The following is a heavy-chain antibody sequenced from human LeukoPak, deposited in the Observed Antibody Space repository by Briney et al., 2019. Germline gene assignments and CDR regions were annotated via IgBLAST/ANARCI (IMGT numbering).Heavy chain of an antibody. CDR2: ISGSGNST. CDR1: GFTFNNYA. J-gene: IGHJ2*01. V-gene: IGHV3-23*01. Sequence: GGSLRLSCAASGFTFNNYAMIWVRQAPPPGLEWVSVISGSGNSTYYADSVKGRFTISRDNSKNTLYLQMNSVRGEDTAVYHCVKDNSNWYWYFDLWGRGTLVTVTS. D-gene: IGHD1-1*01. CDR3: VKDNSNWYWYFDL.